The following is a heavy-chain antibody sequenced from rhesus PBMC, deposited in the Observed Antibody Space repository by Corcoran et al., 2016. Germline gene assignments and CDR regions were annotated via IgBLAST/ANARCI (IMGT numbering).Heavy chain of an antibody. Sequence: EVQLVESGGGLVQPGGSLRLSCAASGFTFSDYYMSWVRQAPGKGLDWVSSISSASSYIYYAESVKGRFTISRDNAKNSLSLQMNSLKTGDTAVYYCTRLGPLGYYFDYWGQGVLVTVSS. CDR1: GFTFSDYY. V-gene: IGHV3S16*01. D-gene: IGHD3-34*01. CDR3: TRLGPLGYYFDY. J-gene: IGHJ4*01. CDR2: ISSASSYI.